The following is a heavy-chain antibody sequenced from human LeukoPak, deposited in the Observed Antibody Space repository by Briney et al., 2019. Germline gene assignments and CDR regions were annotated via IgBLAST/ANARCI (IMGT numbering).Heavy chain of an antibody. CDR3: ASPYSSRWYELCY. CDR1: GFTFSSYE. V-gene: IGHV3-48*03. Sequence: GGSLRLSCAASGFTFSSYEMSWVRQAPGKGLEWVSAISGSGGSTYYADSVKGRFTISRDNAKNSLYLQMNSLRAEDTAVYYCASPYSSRWYELCYWGQGTLVTVSS. D-gene: IGHD6-13*01. J-gene: IGHJ4*02. CDR2: ISGSGGST.